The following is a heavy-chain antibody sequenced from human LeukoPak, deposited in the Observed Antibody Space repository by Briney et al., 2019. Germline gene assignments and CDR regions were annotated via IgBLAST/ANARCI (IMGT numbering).Heavy chain of an antibody. CDR2: ISGSGGST. Sequence: GGSLRLSCAASGFTFSSYGMSWVRQAPGKGLEWVSAISGSGGSTYYADSVKGRFTISRDNSKNTLYLQMNSLRAEDTAVYYCAKDSIAAAGIEYFQHWGQGTLVTVSS. CDR1: GFTFSSYG. D-gene: IGHD6-13*01. V-gene: IGHV3-23*01. CDR3: AKDSIAAAGIEYFQH. J-gene: IGHJ1*01.